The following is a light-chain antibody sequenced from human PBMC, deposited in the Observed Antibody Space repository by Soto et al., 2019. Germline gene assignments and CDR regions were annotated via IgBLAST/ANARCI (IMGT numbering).Light chain of an antibody. J-gene: IGKJ5*01. CDR2: GAS. V-gene: IGKV3-20*01. CDR3: QQYGSSPPIT. Sequence: EIVLTQSPGTLSLSPGERATLSCRASHSVSSSYLAWYQQKPGQAPRLLIYGASSRATGIPDRFSGSGSETDSTLTISRLEPEDFAVYYCQQYGSSPPITFGQGKRLEMK. CDR1: HSVSSSY.